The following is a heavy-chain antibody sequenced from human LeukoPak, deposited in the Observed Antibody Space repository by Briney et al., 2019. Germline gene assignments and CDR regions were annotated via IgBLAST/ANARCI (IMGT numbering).Heavy chain of an antibody. V-gene: IGHV3-15*01. J-gene: IGHJ4*02. D-gene: IGHD3-10*01. CDR2: IKSKTDGGTT. CDR3: AKVLSRSDTPGSY. Sequence: GGSLRLSCTASGFTFSNAWMSWVRQAPGKGLEWVGRIKSKTDGGTTDYAAPVKGRFTISRDDSKNTLYLQMNSLKTEDTAVYYCAKVLSRSDTPGSYWGQGTLVTVSS. CDR1: GFTFSNAW.